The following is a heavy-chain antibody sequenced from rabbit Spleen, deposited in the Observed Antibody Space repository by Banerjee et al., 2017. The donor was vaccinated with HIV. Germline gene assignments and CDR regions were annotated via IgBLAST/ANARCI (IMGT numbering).Heavy chain of an antibody. CDR2: INAVTGKA. CDR1: GFSFSDKAV. Sequence: QEQLVESGGGLVKPEGSLTLTCTASGFSFSDKAVMCWVRQAPGRGLEWIACINAVTGKAVYASWAKGRYTFSKTSSTTVTLEMTSLTAADTATYFCTRDAAGREDFNLWGPGTLVTVS. CDR3: TRDAAGREDFNL. D-gene: IGHD4-2*01. J-gene: IGHJ4*01. V-gene: IGHV1S45*01.